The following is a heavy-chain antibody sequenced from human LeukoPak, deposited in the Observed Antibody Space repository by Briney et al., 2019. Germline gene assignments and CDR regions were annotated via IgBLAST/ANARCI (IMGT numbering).Heavy chain of an antibody. J-gene: IGHJ4*02. D-gene: IGHD3-22*01. CDR1: GFTFSNYA. Sequence: PGGSLRLSCAASGFTFSNYAMSWVRQAPGKGLEWVSGISGSGGSTYYADSVKGRFTISRDNSRNTLYLQMHRLRAEDTAVYYCAKHMGSSSGYYFPDWGQGTLVTVSS. CDR2: ISGSGGST. CDR3: AKHMGSSSGYYFPD. V-gene: IGHV3-23*01.